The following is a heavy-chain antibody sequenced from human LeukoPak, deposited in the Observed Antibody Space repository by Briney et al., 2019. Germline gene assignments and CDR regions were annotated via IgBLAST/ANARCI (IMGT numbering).Heavy chain of an antibody. CDR3: ARRLSSGYHSHFDY. D-gene: IGHD3-22*01. CDR1: GGSISSYY. J-gene: IGHJ4*02. V-gene: IGHV4-59*12. Sequence: PSETLSLTCTVSGGSISSYYWSWIRQPPGKGLEWIGYVYYSGNTNYNPSLKSRVTISLDRSKNQFSLNLSAVTAADTAVYYCARRLSSGYHSHFDYWGQGTLVTVSS. CDR2: VYYSGNT.